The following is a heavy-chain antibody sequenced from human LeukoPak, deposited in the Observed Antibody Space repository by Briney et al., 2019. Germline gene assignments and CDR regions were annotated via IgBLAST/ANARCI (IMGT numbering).Heavy chain of an antibody. CDR3: ARRYCSSTSCYYYYMDV. Sequence: SETLSLTCTVSGGSISSYYWSWIRQPPGKGLEWIGYIYYSGSTNYNPSLKSRVTISVDTSKNQFSLKLSSVTAADTAVYYCARRYCSSTSCYYYYMDVWGKGTTVTVSS. V-gene: IGHV4-59*01. J-gene: IGHJ6*03. D-gene: IGHD2-2*01. CDR1: GGSISSYY. CDR2: IYYSGST.